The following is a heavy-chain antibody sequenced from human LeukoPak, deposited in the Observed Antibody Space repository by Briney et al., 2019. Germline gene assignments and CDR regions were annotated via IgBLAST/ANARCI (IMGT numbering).Heavy chain of an antibody. CDR2: IKSNTDGGTT. Sequence: GGSLRLSCASSGFTFSNAWMSWGRQAPGKGVEWVGSIKSNTDGGTTDYAAPVKGRFTISTDDSNNTLYLQMNSLKTEDTAVYYCTTEGSLAYSSSWYGDLDAFDIWGQGTMVIVSS. D-gene: IGHD6-13*01. V-gene: IGHV3-15*01. CDR1: GFTFSNAW. J-gene: IGHJ3*02. CDR3: TTEGSLAYSSSWYGDLDAFDI.